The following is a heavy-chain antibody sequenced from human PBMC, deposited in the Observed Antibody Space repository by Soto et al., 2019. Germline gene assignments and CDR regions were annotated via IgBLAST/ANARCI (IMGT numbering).Heavy chain of an antibody. Sequence: QLQLQESGSGLVKPSQTLSLTCAVSGGSISSGGYSWSWIRQPPGKGLEWIGYIYHSGSTYYNPSPQSRVTISVDRSENEFSLKLSSVTAADTAVYYCARAGGLGAVAVDYWGQGTLVTVSS. D-gene: IGHD6-19*01. CDR2: IYHSGST. CDR3: ARAGGLGAVAVDY. J-gene: IGHJ4*02. CDR1: GGSISSGGYS. V-gene: IGHV4-30-2*01.